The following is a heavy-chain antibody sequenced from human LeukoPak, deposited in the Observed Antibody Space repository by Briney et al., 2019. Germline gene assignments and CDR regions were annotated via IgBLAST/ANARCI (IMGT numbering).Heavy chain of an antibody. Sequence: GGSLRLSCAASGFTFSSYAMSWVRQAPGKGLEWVSSISGSGGSTYYADSVKGRFTISRDNSNNTLYLQMSSLRAEDTAVYYCAKRRGLELLYYYYMDVWGKGTTVTVSS. CDR1: GFTFSSYA. J-gene: IGHJ6*03. CDR3: AKRRGLELLYYYYMDV. CDR2: ISGSGGST. D-gene: IGHD1-7*01. V-gene: IGHV3-23*01.